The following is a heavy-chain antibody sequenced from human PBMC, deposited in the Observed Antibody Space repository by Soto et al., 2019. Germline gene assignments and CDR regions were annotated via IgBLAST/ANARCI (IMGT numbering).Heavy chain of an antibody. J-gene: IGHJ3*02. CDR2: IYYSGST. CDR1: GGSISSYY. V-gene: IGHV4-59*08. CDR3: ARHGVVVVPAAPDAFDI. D-gene: IGHD2-2*01. Sequence: SETLSLTCTVSGGSISSYYWSWIRQPPGKGLEWIGYIYYSGSTNYNPSLKSRVTISVDTFKNQFSRKLSSGTAADTAVYYGARHGVVVVPAAPDAFDIWGQGTMVTVSS.